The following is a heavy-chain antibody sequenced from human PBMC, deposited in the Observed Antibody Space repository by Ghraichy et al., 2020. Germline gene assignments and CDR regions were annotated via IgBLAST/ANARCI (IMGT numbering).Heavy chain of an antibody. CDR3: LKPGIVSTIGLDY. J-gene: IGHJ4*02. V-gene: IGHV3-64D*09. CDR1: GFTFSSSA. Sequence: GGSLRLSCSASGFTFSSSAMHWVRQAPGKGLEYVSAINSGGDSTYYADSVRGRFTISRDNSKNALYLQMSSLRTEDTAVYYCLKPGIVSTIGLDYWGQGTLVTVSS. CDR2: INSGGDST. D-gene: IGHD5/OR15-5a*01.